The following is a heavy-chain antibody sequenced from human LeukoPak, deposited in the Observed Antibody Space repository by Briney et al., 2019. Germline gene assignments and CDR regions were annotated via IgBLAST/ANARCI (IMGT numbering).Heavy chain of an antibody. V-gene: IGHV1-2*02. CDR3: ARGWFGELHMYYFDY. J-gene: IGHJ4*02. CDR2: INPNSGGT. CDR1: GYTFTGYY. D-gene: IGHD3-10*01. Sequence: GASVKVSCKASGYTFTGYYMHWVRQAPGQGLEWMGWINPNSGGTNYAQKFQGRVTMTRDTSISTAYMEPSRLRSDDTAVYYCARGWFGELHMYYFDYWGQGTLVTVSS.